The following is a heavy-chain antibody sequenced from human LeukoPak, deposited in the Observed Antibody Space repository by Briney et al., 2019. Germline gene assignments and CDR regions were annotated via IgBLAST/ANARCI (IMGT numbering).Heavy chain of an antibody. CDR3: AREGRPNAFDI. Sequence: PGGSQRLSCAASRFTFSSYSMSWVRQAPGKGLEWVASIKQDGSEKYYVDSVKGRFTISRDNAKKSLFLQMNNLRAEDTAVYYCAREGRPNAFDIWGQGTMVTVSS. CDR2: IKQDGSEK. J-gene: IGHJ3*02. CDR1: RFTFSSYS. V-gene: IGHV3-7*01.